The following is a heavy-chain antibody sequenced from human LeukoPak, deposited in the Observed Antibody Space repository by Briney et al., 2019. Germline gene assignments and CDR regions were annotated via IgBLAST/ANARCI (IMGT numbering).Heavy chain of an antibody. J-gene: IGHJ4*02. CDR2: ISYTGDYI. CDR3: ARPRRGYSYGFFDN. Sequence: GGSLRLSCAASGFTLSDYYVIWIRQAPGKGLECISYISYTGDYIYDADSVKGRFTISRDNAKNSLYLQMNSLRAEDTAIYYCARPRRGYSYGFFDNWGQGTLVTVSS. CDR1: GFTLSDYY. D-gene: IGHD5-18*01. V-gene: IGHV3-11*04.